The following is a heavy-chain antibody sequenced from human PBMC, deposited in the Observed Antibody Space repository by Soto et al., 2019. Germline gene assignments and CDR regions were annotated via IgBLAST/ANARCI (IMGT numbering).Heavy chain of an antibody. CDR2: INGYNGNT. Sequence: ASVKVSCKASGYTFTSYGISWVRQAPGQGLEWMGWINGYNGNTNHAQKLQGRVTMSTDTSTSTAYMELRSLRSDDSAVYYCARMGDVPYYYYGMDVCGQGTTVTVSS. CDR1: GYTFTSYG. D-gene: IGHD3-16*01. J-gene: IGHJ6*02. V-gene: IGHV1-18*01. CDR3: ARMGDVPYYYYGMDV.